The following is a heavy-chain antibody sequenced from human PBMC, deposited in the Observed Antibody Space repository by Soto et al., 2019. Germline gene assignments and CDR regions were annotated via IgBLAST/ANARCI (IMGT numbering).Heavy chain of an antibody. CDR1: GYTVTGYD. V-gene: IGHV1-3*01. J-gene: IGHJ4*02. Sequence: ASVKVSCKASGYTVTGYDIHWVRQAPGQRLEWMGWMNAGNGNTKYSQKFQGRVTITRDTSASTAYMELSSLRSEDTAVYYCARVSGYYLPDYWGQGTLVTVSS. CDR3: ARVSGYYLPDY. D-gene: IGHD5-12*01. CDR2: MNAGNGNT.